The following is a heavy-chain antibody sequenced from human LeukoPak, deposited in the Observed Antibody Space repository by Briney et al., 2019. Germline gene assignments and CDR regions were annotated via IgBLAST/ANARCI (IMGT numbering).Heavy chain of an antibody. V-gene: IGHV3-11*01. J-gene: IGHJ4*02. CDR3: ARRRYVAGSDY. CDR2: ISSGGSKI. CDR1: GFTFSDYY. Sequence: GGSLRLSCAASGFTFSDYYMSSIRQAPGKWMEWVSYISSGGSKIYYADSVKGRFTISRDNAKNSLYLQMNSLRAEDTAVYYYARRRYVAGSDYWGQGTLVTVSS. D-gene: IGHD6-19*01.